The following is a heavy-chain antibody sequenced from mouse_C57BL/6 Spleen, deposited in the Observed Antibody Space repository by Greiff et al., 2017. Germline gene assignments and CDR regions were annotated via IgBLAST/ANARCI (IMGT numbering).Heavy chain of an antibody. CDR2: IYPRSGNT. CDR1: GYTFTSYG. D-gene: IGHD1-1*02. V-gene: IGHV1-81*01. Sequence: VKLQESGAELARPGASVKLSCKASGYTFTSYGISWVKQRPGQGLEWIGEIYPRSGNTYYNEKFKGKATLTADKSSSTAYMELRSLTSEDSAVYFCASYGYAMDYWGQGTSVTVSS. CDR3: ASYGYAMDY. J-gene: IGHJ4*01.